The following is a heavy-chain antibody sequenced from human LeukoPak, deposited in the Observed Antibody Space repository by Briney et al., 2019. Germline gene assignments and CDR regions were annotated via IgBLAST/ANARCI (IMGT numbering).Heavy chain of an antibody. CDR2: IGSSSSTI. CDR1: GFTFSSYS. Sequence: PGGSLRLSCAASGFTFSSYSMNWVRQAPGKGLEWVSYIGSSSSTIYYADSVKGRFTISRDNAKNSLYLQMNSLRAEDTAVYYCARDWVSGPWGQGTLVTVSS. CDR3: ARDWVSGP. J-gene: IGHJ4*02. D-gene: IGHD3-16*01. V-gene: IGHV3-48*01.